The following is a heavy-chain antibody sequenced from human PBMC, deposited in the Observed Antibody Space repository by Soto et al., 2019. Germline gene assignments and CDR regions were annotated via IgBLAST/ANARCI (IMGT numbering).Heavy chain of an antibody. D-gene: IGHD3-9*01. CDR3: ARDHYDILTGYSAPFDY. CDR1: GFTFRSYG. Sequence: GGCLRLSCAASGFTFRSYGMSRVRQAPGKGLEWVANIKQDGSEKYYVDSVKGRFTISRDNAKNSLYLQMNSLRAEDTAVYYCARDHYDILTGYSAPFDYWGQGTLVTVSS. CDR2: IKQDGSEK. J-gene: IGHJ4*02. V-gene: IGHV3-7*01.